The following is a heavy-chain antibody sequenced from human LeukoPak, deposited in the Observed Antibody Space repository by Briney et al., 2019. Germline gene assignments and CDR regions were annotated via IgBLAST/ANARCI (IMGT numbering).Heavy chain of an antibody. CDR2: ISWDGGST. V-gene: IGHV3-43*01. D-gene: IGHD6-13*01. J-gene: IGHJ4*02. CDR3: AKDGIEAQRPWYSSSWYGGYYFDY. CDR1: GFTFDDYT. Sequence: GGSLRLSCAASGFTFDDYTMHWVRQAPGKGLEWVSLISWDGGSTYYADSVKGRFTISRDNSKNSLYLQMNSLRTEDTALYYCAKDGIEAQRPWYSSSWYGGYYFDYWGQGTLVTVSS.